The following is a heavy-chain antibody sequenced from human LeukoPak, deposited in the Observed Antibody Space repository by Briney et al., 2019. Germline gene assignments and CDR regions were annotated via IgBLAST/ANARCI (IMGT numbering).Heavy chain of an antibody. CDR2: ISSSSSYI. V-gene: IGHV3-21*01. CDR3: ARDLVERGYNFGRCDY. D-gene: IGHD5-18*01. CDR1: GFTFSSYS. J-gene: IGHJ4*02. Sequence: GGSLRLSCAASGFTFSSYSMNWVPQAPGKGLEWVSSISSSSSYIYYADSVKGRFTISRDNAKNSLYLQVNSLRAQDTAVYYCARDLVERGYNFGRCDYWGQGTLVTVSS.